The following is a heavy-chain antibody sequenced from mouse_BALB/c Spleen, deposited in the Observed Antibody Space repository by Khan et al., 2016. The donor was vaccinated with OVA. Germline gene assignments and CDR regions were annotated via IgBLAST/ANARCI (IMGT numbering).Heavy chain of an antibody. CDR2: IHPSDGET. Sequence: QVQLQQSGAELVRPGASVKLSCKASGYSLTSYWMNWVKQRPGQGLEWIGMIHPSDGETTLNQKFKDKATLTVDKSSSTAYMKLSSPTSEDSAVYDGAGGNSSAYWYFGVWGAGTTVTVSS. CDR1: GYSLTSYW. J-gene: IGHJ1*01. CDR3: AGGNSSAYWYFGV. V-gene: IGHV1S82*01. D-gene: IGHD2-3*01.